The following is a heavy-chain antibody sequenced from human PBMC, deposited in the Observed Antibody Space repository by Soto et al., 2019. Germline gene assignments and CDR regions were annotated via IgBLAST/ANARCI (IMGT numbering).Heavy chain of an antibody. CDR3: ARDRPEHYDFWSVVGIPKHWFDP. J-gene: IGHJ5*02. V-gene: IGHV1-18*04. CDR1: GYTFTSYG. D-gene: IGHD3-3*01. Sequence: ASVKVSCKASGYTFTSYGISWVRQAPGQGLEWMGWISAYNGNTNYAQKLQGRVTMTTDTSTSTAYMELRSLRSDDTAVYYCARDRPEHYDFWSVVGIPKHWFDPWGQGTLVTVSS. CDR2: ISAYNGNT.